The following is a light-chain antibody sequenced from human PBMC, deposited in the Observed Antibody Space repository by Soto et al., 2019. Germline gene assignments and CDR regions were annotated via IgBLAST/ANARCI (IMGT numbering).Light chain of an antibody. V-gene: IGKV3-20*01. CDR1: QRVSNNY. CDR3: QQYGSSPYT. Sequence: EIVLTQSPGTLSLSPGERATLSCRASQRVSNNYLAWYQQTPGRAPRRLIYGASIRATGIPDRLSGSGSGTDFTLTISRLEPEDFAVYYCQQYGSSPYTFGQGTKLEIK. CDR2: GAS. J-gene: IGKJ2*01.